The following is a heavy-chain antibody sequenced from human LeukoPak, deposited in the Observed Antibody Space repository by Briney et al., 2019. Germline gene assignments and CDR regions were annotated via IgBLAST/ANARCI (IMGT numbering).Heavy chain of an antibody. CDR3: AKGVVPAAIEGMDV. J-gene: IGHJ6*03. CDR2: ISGSGGST. D-gene: IGHD2-2*02. CDR1: GFTFSSYA. Sequence: PGGSLRLSCAASGFTFSSYAMSWVRPAQGKGREWVSAISGSGGSTCYADSVKGRFTISRDNSKNTLYMQMNSLRAEDTAVYYCAKGVVPAAIEGMDVWGKGATVTVSS. V-gene: IGHV3-23*01.